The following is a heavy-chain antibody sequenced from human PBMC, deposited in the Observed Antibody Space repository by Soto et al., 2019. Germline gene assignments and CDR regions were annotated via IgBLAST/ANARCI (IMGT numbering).Heavy chain of an antibody. V-gene: IGHV3-30*18. Sequence: PGGSLRLSCAASGFTFSSYGMHWVRQAPGKGLEWVAVISYDGSNKYYADSVKGRFTISRDNSKNTLYLQMNSLRAEDTAVYYCAKDLGDLIVVVVAATRFPYYYGMDVWGQGTTVTVSS. D-gene: IGHD2-15*01. CDR2: ISYDGSNK. CDR3: AKDLGDLIVVVVAATRFPYYYGMDV. CDR1: GFTFSSYG. J-gene: IGHJ6*02.